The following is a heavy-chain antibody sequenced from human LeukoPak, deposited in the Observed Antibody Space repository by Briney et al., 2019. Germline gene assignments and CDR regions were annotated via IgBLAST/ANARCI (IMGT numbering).Heavy chain of an antibody. V-gene: IGHV1-2*02. J-gene: IGHJ5*02. D-gene: IGHD6-13*01. CDR3: ARGIFPGIAAAGFDP. CDR1: GYAFTGYY. CDR2: INPNSGGT. Sequence: GASVKVSCKASGYAFTGYYMHWVRQAPGQGLEWMGWINPNSGGTNYAQKFQGRVTMTRDTSISTAYMELSRLRSDDTAEYYCARGIFPGIAAAGFDPWGQGTLVTVSS.